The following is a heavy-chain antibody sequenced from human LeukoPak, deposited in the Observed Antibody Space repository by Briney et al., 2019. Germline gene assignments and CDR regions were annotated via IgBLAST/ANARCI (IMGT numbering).Heavy chain of an antibody. CDR1: GSTFSNYA. CDR2: ISTSGGST. J-gene: IGHJ4*02. D-gene: IGHD4-17*01. CDR3: AETGYGDRYYFDY. V-gene: IGHV3-23*01. Sequence: GGALRLSCAASGSTFSNYAMTWVRQAPGKGLEWVSAISTSGGSTNYADSVKGRFIISRDNSKNTLYLQMNSLRAEDTAVYYCAETGYGDRYYFDYWGQGTLVTVSS.